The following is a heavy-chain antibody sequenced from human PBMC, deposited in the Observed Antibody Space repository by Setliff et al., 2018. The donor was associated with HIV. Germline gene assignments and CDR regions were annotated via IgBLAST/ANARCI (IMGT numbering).Heavy chain of an antibody. CDR2: INTNTGYP. CDR1: GYNFTNYG. D-gene: IGHD2-21*01. Sequence: ASVKVSCKASGYNFTNYGSNWVRQDPGQGLEWMGWINTNTGYPTYAQAFRGRFVFSLDTSVSTAYLEISSLEAEDTAVYFCARVRTSYNFCVGDVFDPWGQGTLVTVSS. J-gene: IGHJ5*02. V-gene: IGHV7-4-1*02. CDR3: ARVRTSYNFCVGDVFDP.